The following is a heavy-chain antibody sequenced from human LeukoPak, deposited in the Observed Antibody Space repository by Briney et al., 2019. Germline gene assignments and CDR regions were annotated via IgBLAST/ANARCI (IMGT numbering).Heavy chain of an antibody. Sequence: SETLSLTCAVYGGSFSGYYWSWIRQPPGKGLEWIGEINHSGSTNYNPSLKSRVTISVDTSKNQFSLKLSSVTAADTAVYYCARLVWAGYSSSWAKFDPWGQGTLVTVSS. D-gene: IGHD6-13*01. CDR1: GGSFSGYY. CDR3: ARLVWAGYSSSWAKFDP. J-gene: IGHJ5*02. CDR2: INHSGST. V-gene: IGHV4-34*01.